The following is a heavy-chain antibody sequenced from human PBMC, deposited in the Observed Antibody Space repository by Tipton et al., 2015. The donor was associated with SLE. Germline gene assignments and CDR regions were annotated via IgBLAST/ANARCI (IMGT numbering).Heavy chain of an antibody. CDR3: AKDSSSQIGDYYYYYMDV. CDR1: GFTFDDYA. CDR2: ISWDGGST. Sequence: SLRLSCAASGFTFDDYAMHWVRQAPGKGLEWVSVISWDGGSTYYADSVKGRFTISRDYSKNSLYLQMNSLRAEDTALYYCAKDSSSQIGDYYYYYMDVWGKGTTVTVSS. V-gene: IGHV3-43D*04. J-gene: IGHJ6*03. D-gene: IGHD6-13*01.